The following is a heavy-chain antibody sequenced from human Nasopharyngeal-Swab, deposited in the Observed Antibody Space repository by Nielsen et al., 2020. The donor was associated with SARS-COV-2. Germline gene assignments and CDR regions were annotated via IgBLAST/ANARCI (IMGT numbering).Heavy chain of an antibody. V-gene: IGHV3-23*01. CDR3: AKDAYDSSGYYYNQIEY. D-gene: IGHD3-22*01. J-gene: IGHJ4*02. Sequence: IRQPPGKGLEGGSAISGGGGGTYYADAVKGRFTISRDNSKDTLYLQMHSLRVEDTDIYYCAKDAYDSSGYYYNQIEYWGQGTLVTVSS. CDR2: ISGGGGGT.